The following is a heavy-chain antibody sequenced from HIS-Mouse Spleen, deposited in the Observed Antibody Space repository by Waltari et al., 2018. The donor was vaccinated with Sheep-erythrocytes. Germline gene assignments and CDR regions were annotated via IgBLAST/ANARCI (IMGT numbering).Heavy chain of an antibody. V-gene: IGHV3-9*01. CDR2: ISWNSCSI. CDR1: GLSFDAYA. D-gene: IGHD2-2*01. Sequence: EVQLVESGGGLVQPGRSLRVSCAASGLSFDAYAMHWARQAPGTVLELVSGISWNSCSIGYAYSVKGRFTISRDNAKNSLYLQMNSLRAEDTALYYCAKDISRNIVVVPAAVGDYWGQGTLVTVSS. CDR3: AKDISRNIVVVPAAVGDY. J-gene: IGHJ4*02.